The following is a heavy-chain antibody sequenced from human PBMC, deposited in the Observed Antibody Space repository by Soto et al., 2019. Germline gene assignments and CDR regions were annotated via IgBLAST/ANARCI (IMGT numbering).Heavy chain of an antibody. CDR2: ISGSGGIT. Sequence: EVQLLESGGGLVQPGGSLRLSCAVSGLTFSYFAMSWVRQAPGKGLEWVSAISGSGGITYYADSVKGRFTISRDNSKNTLFLQMNSLRAEDMAVYYCALLGRSGSGRPYYYGMDVWGQGTTVTVSS. J-gene: IGHJ6*02. CDR1: GLTFSYFA. CDR3: ALLGRSGSGRPYYYGMDV. V-gene: IGHV3-23*01. D-gene: IGHD3-10*01.